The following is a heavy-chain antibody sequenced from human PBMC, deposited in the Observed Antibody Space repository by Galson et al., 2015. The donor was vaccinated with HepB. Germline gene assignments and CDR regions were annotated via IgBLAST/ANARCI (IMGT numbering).Heavy chain of an antibody. Sequence: SLRLSCAASGFTFSSYAMHWVRQAPGKGLEWVAIISYDGSKKYYADSVKGRFTISRDNSKNTLYLQMNSLRAEDTAVYYCARLRNSSVHYLDAFDIWGQGTMVTVSS. CDR3: ARLRNSSVHYLDAFDI. V-gene: IGHV3-30-3*01. D-gene: IGHD3-22*01. CDR2: ISYDGSKK. CDR1: GFTFSSYA. J-gene: IGHJ3*02.